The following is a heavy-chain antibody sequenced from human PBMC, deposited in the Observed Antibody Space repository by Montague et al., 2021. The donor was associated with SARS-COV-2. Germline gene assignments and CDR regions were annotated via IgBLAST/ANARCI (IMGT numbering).Heavy chain of an antibody. CDR2: TYYSGST. D-gene: IGHD2-21*01. J-gene: IGHJ4*02. V-gene: IGHV4-59*01. CDR1: GASMRSYY. Sequence: SETLSLTCTVSGASMRSYYWTWVRQSPGKRLAWIGYTYYSGSTSYAPSLKSRLTMTVDMSANQVSLTLMSVTAADSAVYYCARVEGVIGGIAHFDYWGQGFLVSVSS. CDR3: ARVEGVIGGIAHFDY.